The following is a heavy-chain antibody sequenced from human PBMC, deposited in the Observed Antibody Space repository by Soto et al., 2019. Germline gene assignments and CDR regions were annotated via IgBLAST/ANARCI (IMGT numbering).Heavy chain of an antibody. V-gene: IGHV3-30*14. Sequence: QVQLVESGGGVVQPGRSLRLSCAASGFTFSSYAMHWVRQAPGKGLEWVAVISYDGSNKYYADSVKGRFTISRDNSKNTVNLQMNSLRAEDTAVYYCARDPWAADYWGQGTLVTVSS. CDR1: GFTFSSYA. J-gene: IGHJ4*02. D-gene: IGHD3-16*01. CDR2: ISYDGSNK. CDR3: ARDPWAADY.